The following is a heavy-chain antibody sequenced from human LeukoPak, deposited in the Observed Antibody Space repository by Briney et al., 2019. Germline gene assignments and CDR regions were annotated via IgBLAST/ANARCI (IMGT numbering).Heavy chain of an antibody. CDR3: ARLRLDSSGYPNWFDP. V-gene: IGHV4-30-2*01. J-gene: IGHJ5*01. CDR2: IYHSGST. D-gene: IGHD3-22*01. CDR1: DGSISSGGYS. Sequence: SETLSLTCAVSDGSISSGGYSWGWIRQPPGKGLEWIGYIYHSGSTYYNPSLKSRVTISVDRSKNQFSLKLSSVTAADTAVYYCARLRLDSSGYPNWFDPWGQGTLVTVSS.